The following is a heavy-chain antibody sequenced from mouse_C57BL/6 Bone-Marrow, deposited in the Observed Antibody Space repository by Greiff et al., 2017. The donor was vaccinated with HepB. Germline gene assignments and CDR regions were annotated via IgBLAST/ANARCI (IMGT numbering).Heavy chain of an antibody. CDR3: ARRWLLPFDY. Sequence: QVQLQQPGAELVKPGASVKLSCKASGYTFTSYWMHWVKQRPGQGLEWIGMIHPNSGSTNYNEKFKSKATLTVDKSSSTAYMQLSSLTSEVSAVYYCARRWLLPFDYWGQGTTLTVSS. V-gene: IGHV1-64*01. J-gene: IGHJ2*01. CDR2: IHPNSGST. D-gene: IGHD2-3*01. CDR1: GYTFTSYW.